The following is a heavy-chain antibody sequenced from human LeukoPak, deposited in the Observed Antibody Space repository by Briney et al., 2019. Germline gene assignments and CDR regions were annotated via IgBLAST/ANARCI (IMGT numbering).Heavy chain of an antibody. Sequence: PGGSLRLSCAASGFTFSSYAMHWVRQAPGKGLEWVAVISYDGSNKYYADSVKGRFTISRDNSKNTLYLQMNSLRAEDTAVYYCAGSSTNLPRGNYYYYYMDVWGKGTTVTVSS. J-gene: IGHJ6*03. CDR2: ISYDGSNK. CDR3: AGSSTNLPRGNYYYYYMDV. CDR1: GFTFSSYA. D-gene: IGHD2-2*01. V-gene: IGHV3-30-3*01.